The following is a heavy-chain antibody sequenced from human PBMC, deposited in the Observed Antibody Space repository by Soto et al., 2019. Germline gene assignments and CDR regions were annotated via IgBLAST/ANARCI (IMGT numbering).Heavy chain of an antibody. V-gene: IGHV1-3*01. J-gene: IGHJ4*02. Sequence: QVQLVQSGAEVKKPGASVKVSCKASGYTFTSYAMHWVRQAPGQRLEWMGWINAGNGNTKYSQKFQGRVTITRDTSASTADMELSSLRSEDTAVYYCAGGVVIVSPGNWGQGTLVTVSS. CDR2: INAGNGNT. D-gene: IGHD2-2*01. CDR1: GYTFTSYA. CDR3: AGGVVIVSPGN.